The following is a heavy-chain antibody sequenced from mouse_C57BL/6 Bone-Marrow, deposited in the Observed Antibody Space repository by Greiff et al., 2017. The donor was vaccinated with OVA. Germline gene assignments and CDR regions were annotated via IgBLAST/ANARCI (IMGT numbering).Heavy chain of an antibody. CDR3: SRHVRLSSAMDY. CDR1: GFSLTSYG. CDR2: IWSDGST. D-gene: IGHD2-4*01. J-gene: IGHJ4*01. Sequence: QVQLKESGPGLVAPSQSLSITCTVSGFSLTSYGVHWVRQPPGKGLEWLVVIWSDGSTTYNSALKSRLSLRKDTSMSLVFFNMHSLHTYYTAMYSCSRHVRLSSAMDYWGQGTSVPVSS. V-gene: IGHV2-6-1*01.